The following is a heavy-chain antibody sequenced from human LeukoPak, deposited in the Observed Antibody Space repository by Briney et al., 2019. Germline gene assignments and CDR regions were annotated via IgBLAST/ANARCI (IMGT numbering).Heavy chain of an antibody. CDR3: ARGDDYKSTLFDY. D-gene: IGHD5-12*01. CDR2: IYYGGST. Sequence: PSETLSLTCTVSGGSISSYYWNWIRQPPGKGLEWIGYIYYGGSTNYNPSLKSRVTISVDTSKNQFSLKLSSATATDTAMYYCARGDDYKSTLFDYWGQGTLVTVSS. V-gene: IGHV4-59*01. J-gene: IGHJ4*02. CDR1: GGSISSYY.